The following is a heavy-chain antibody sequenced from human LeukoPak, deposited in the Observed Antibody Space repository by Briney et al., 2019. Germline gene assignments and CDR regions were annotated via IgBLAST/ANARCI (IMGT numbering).Heavy chain of an antibody. CDR3: ARVSESYHDY. CDR2: IDSSGTTI. Sequence: PGGSLRLSCAASGFTFSSSEMNWVRQTPEKGLEWVSYIDSSGTTIYYADSVKGRFTSSRDNAKNSLYLQMNSLRADDTAVYYCARVSESYHDYWGQGTLVTVSS. J-gene: IGHJ4*02. V-gene: IGHV3-48*03. D-gene: IGHD1-26*01. CDR1: GFTFSSSE.